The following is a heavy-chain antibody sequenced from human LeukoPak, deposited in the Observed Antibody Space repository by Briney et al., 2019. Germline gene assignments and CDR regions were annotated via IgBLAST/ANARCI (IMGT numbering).Heavy chain of an antibody. V-gene: IGHV1-18*01. CDR1: GYTFSSYG. J-gene: IGHJ6*02. CDR3: ARRKYGADYNGMDV. CDR2: INPQKRDT. Sequence: GASVKVSCKASGYTFSSYGINWVRLAPGRGPEWMASINPQKRDTHYAQNFQGRVTVTAGTSTKTAYMELRSLRSDDTAIYYCARRKYGADYNGMDVWGQGTTVTVSS. D-gene: IGHD4/OR15-4a*01.